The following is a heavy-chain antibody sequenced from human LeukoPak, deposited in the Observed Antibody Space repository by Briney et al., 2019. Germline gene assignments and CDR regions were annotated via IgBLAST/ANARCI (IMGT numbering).Heavy chain of an antibody. Sequence: GRSLRLSCAASGFTFSSYAMSWVRQAPGKGLEWVSGISNSGGSTYYADSVEGRFTISRDNSKNALYLQMNSLRADDTAVYYCAKDRGGGSGSSVVFDSWGQGTLVTVSS. D-gene: IGHD3-10*01. J-gene: IGHJ4*02. CDR1: GFTFSSYA. CDR2: ISNSGGST. CDR3: AKDRGGGSGSSVVFDS. V-gene: IGHV3-23*01.